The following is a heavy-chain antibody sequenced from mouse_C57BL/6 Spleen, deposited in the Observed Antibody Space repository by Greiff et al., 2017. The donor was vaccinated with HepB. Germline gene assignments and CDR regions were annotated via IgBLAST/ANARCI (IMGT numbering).Heavy chain of an antibody. D-gene: IGHD1-1*02. V-gene: IGHV5-6*01. CDR2: ISSGGSYT. CDR1: GFTFSSYG. J-gene: IGHJ2*01. CDR3: ATHGWDY. Sequence: EVQLVESGGDLVKPGGSLKLSCAASGFTFSSYGMSWVRQTPDKRLEWVATISSGGSYTYYPDSVKGRFTISRDNAKNTLYLQMSSLKSEDTAMYYGATHGWDYWGQGTTLTVSS.